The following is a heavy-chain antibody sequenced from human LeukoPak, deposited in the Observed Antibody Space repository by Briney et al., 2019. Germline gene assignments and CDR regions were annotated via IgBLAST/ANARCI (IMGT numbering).Heavy chain of an antibody. CDR3: ATDTPYYYDSSGYYNGRFFDY. Sequence: GGSLRLSCAASGFTFSSYAMHWVRQAPGKGLEWVANINLDGSEKHYMDSVKGRFTISRDNAKDSLYLQMNSLRAEDTAVYFCATDTPYYYDSSGYYNGRFFDYWGQGTLVTVSA. D-gene: IGHD3-22*01. CDR1: GFTFSSYA. CDR2: INLDGSEK. V-gene: IGHV3-7*01. J-gene: IGHJ4*02.